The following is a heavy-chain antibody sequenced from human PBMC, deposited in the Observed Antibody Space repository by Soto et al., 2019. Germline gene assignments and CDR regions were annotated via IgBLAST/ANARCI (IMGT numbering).Heavy chain of an antibody. Sequence: SESLSLTCPVSRCSITGYYWSWMRQPPGGGLEWIGYIYSAGNTLYTPSLQSRVTISVDTSKNQFSLNLRSVTAADTAVYYCARHDPVPTLQHGMGVWGQGATVTVSS. CDR3: ARHDPVPTLQHGMGV. CDR2: IYSAGNT. V-gene: IGHV4-59*01. D-gene: IGHD2-15*01. CDR1: RCSITGYY. J-gene: IGHJ6*02.